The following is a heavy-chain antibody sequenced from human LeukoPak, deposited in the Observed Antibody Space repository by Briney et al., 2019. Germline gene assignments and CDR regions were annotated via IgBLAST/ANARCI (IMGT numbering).Heavy chain of an antibody. Sequence: SGPTLVNPTQTLTLTCTFSGFSLTTNAVGVAWIRQPPGKALEWLAHIYGHGVTRFSTSLKSRLTITKDTSDNQVVLTMTTMDPVDTATYFCAHDSTGNYGFDYWGQGTLVTVSS. J-gene: IGHJ4*02. V-gene: IGHV2-5*01. D-gene: IGHD3-9*01. CDR2: IYGHGVT. CDR1: GFSLTTNAVG. CDR3: AHDSTGNYGFDY.